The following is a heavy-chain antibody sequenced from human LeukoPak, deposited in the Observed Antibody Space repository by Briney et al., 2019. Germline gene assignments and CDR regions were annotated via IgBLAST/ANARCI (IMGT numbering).Heavy chain of an antibody. D-gene: IGHD2-15*01. V-gene: IGHV3-30*04. J-gene: IGHJ6*03. Sequence: GGSLRLSCAASGFTFSSYAMHWVRQAPGKGLEWVAVISYDGSNKYYADSVKGRFTISRDNSKNTLYLQTNSLRAEDTAVYYCARMSTGWSTDYYYYMDVWGKGTTVTVSS. CDR3: ARMSTGWSTDYYYYMDV. CDR1: GFTFSSYA. CDR2: ISYDGSNK.